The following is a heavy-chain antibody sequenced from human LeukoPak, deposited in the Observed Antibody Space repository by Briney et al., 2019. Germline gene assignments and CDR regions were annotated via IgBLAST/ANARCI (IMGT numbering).Heavy chain of an antibody. CDR1: GGSISSSSYY. CDR2: IYYSGSI. D-gene: IGHD4-17*01. Sequence: SETLSLTRTVSGGSISSSSYYWGWIRQPPGKGLEWVGSIYYSGSIYYNPSLKSRVTISVDTSKNQFSLKLSSVTAADTAVYYCARGTTVTTTGYWGQGTLVTVSS. CDR3: ARGTTVTTTGY. V-gene: IGHV4-39*07. J-gene: IGHJ4*02.